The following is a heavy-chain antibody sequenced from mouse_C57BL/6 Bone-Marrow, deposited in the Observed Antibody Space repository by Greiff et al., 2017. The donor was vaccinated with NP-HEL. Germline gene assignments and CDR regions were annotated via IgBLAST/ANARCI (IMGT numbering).Heavy chain of an antibody. CDR1: GFTFSDYG. CDR3: ARETTVVATSYFDY. J-gene: IGHJ2*01. Sequence: EVKLVESGGGLVKPGGSLKLSCAASGFTFSDYGMHWVRQAPEKGLEWVAYISSGSSTIYYADTVKGRFTISRDNAKNTLYLQMTSLRSEDTAMYYCARETTVVATSYFDYWGQGTTLTVSS. D-gene: IGHD1-1*01. CDR2: ISSGSSTI. V-gene: IGHV5-17*01.